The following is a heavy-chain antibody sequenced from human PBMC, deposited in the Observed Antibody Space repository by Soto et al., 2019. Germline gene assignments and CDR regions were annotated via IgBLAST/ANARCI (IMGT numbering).Heavy chain of an antibody. J-gene: IGHJ4*02. Sequence: ASVKVSCKASGYTFITYGVTWVRQAPGQGLEWMGWITPYNGKTHYAQKFQDRVTMTTDTAATTAYMELRSLTSDDSAMYFCARDTSHYFDHWGQGILVTFSS. D-gene: IGHD2-2*01. CDR2: ITPYNGKT. V-gene: IGHV1-18*01. CDR3: ARDTSHYFDH. CDR1: GYTFITYG.